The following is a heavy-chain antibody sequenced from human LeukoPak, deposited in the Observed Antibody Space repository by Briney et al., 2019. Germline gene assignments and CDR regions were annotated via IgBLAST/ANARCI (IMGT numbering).Heavy chain of an antibody. D-gene: IGHD2-15*01. CDR2: IYYSGST. CDR3: ARGHCSGGSCYSGFDY. J-gene: IGHJ4*02. Sequence: NPSETLSLTCTVSGGSISSSSYYWGWIRQPPGKGLEWIGSIYYSGSTNYNPSLKSRVTISVDTSKNQFSLKLSSVTAADTAVYYCARGHCSGGSCYSGFDYWGQGTLVTVSS. CDR1: GGSISSSSYY. V-gene: IGHV4-39*07.